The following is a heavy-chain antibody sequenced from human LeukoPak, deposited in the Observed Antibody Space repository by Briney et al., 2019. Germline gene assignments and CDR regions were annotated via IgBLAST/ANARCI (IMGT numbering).Heavy chain of an antibody. J-gene: IGHJ5*02. CDR2: ISYDGSNK. D-gene: IGHD2-21*02. CDR3: ARTPFSDLNWFDP. Sequence: GRSLRLSCAASGFTFSSYAMHWVRQAPGKGLEWVAVISYDGSNKYYADSVKGRFTISRDNSKNTLYLQMNSLRAEDTAVYYCARTPFSDLNWFDPWGQGTLVTVSS. V-gene: IGHV3-30-3*01. CDR1: GFTFSSYA.